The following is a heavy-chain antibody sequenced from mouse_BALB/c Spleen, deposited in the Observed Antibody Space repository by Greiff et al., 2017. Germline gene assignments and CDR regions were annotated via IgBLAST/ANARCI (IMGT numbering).Heavy chain of an antibody. V-gene: IGHV1-67*01. D-gene: IGHD1-1*01. CDR2: ISTYYGNT. J-gene: IGHJ3*01. CDR3: AREDYYGSSYILAD. Sequence: QVQLQQSGPELVRPGVSVKISCKGSGYTFTDYAMHWVKQSHAKSLEWIGVISTYYGNTNYNQKFKGKATMTVDKSSSTAYMELARLTSEDSAIYYCAREDYYGSSYILADWGQGTLVTVS. CDR1: GYTFTDYA.